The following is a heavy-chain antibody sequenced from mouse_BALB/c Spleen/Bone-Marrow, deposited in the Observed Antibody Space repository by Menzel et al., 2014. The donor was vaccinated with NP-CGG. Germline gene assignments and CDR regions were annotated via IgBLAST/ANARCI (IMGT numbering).Heavy chain of an antibody. V-gene: IGHV14-3*02. CDR2: IDPANGNT. Sequence: EVKLVESGAELVKPGASVKLSCTAPGFNIKDTYMHWVKQRPEQGLEWIGRIDPANGNTKYDPKLQGKATITADTSSNTAYLQLSSLTSEDTAVYYCANYYYGSSLFAYWGQGTLVTVSA. CDR3: ANYYYGSSLFAY. J-gene: IGHJ3*01. D-gene: IGHD1-1*01. CDR1: GFNIKDTY.